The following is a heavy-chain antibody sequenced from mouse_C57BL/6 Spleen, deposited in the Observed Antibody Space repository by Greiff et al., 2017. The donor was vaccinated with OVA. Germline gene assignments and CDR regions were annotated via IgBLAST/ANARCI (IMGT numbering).Heavy chain of an antibody. V-gene: IGHV1-82*01. D-gene: IGHD2-4*01. Sequence: VQLQQSGPELVKPGASVKISCKASGYAFSSSWMNWVKQRPGKGLEWIGRIYPGDGDTNYNGKFKGKATLTADKSSSTADMQLSSLTSEDSAVYFCARMGDYEGAWFAYWGQGTLVTVSA. CDR1: GYAFSSSW. J-gene: IGHJ3*01. CDR2: IYPGDGDT. CDR3: ARMGDYEGAWFAY.